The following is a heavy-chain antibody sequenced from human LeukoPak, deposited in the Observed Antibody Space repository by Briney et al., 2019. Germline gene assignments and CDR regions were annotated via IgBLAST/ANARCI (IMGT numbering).Heavy chain of an antibody. CDR1: GFIFSNYW. D-gene: IGHD2-15*01. Sequence: GGSLRLSCVASGFIFSNYWMSWVRQVPGKGLEWVANMKQDGREKYLVDSVKGRFTISRDNAKNSLYLQMNSLSAEDTAVYYCARPSFTQGSYFDYWGQGTLVTVSS. J-gene: IGHJ4*02. V-gene: IGHV3-7*01. CDR2: MKQDGREK. CDR3: ARPSFTQGSYFDY.